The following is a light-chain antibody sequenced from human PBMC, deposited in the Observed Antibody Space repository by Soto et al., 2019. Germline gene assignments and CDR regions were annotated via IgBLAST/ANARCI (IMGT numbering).Light chain of an antibody. J-gene: IGKJ1*01. CDR1: GSVASNY. Sequence: EVVLTQSPGTLSLSAGERATLFCRDSGSVASNYLAWYQQKPGQAPRLLIYGASSRATGIPDRFSCSGSGTDFTLTISRLEPEDFAVFYCQQYGGSPWTFGQGTKVDIK. CDR3: QQYGGSPWT. V-gene: IGKV3-20*01. CDR2: GAS.